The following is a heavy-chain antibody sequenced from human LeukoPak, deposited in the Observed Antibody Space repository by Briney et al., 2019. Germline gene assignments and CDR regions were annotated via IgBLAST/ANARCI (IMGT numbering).Heavy chain of an antibody. J-gene: IGHJ4*02. V-gene: IGHV3-30*04. Sequence: GGSLRPSCAASGFTFSSYAMHWVRQAPGKGLEWVAVISYDGSNKYYADSVKGRFTISSDNSKNTLYLQMNSLRAEDTAVYYCARDPSGLRFLEWLRPYYFDYWGQGTLVTVSS. D-gene: IGHD3-3*01. CDR2: ISYDGSNK. CDR3: ARDPSGLRFLEWLRPYYFDY. CDR1: GFTFSSYA.